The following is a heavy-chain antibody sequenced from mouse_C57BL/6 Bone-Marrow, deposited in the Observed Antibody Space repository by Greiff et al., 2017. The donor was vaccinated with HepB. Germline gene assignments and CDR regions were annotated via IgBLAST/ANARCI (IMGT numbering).Heavy chain of an antibody. CDR1: GFTFGSYA. V-gene: IGHV5-9-1*02. D-gene: IGHD2-5*01. Sequence: EVNVVESGEGLVKPGGSLKLSCAASGFTFGSYAMSWVRQTPEKRLEWVAYISSGGDYIYYADTVKGRFTISRDNARNTLYLQMSSLKSEDTAMYYCTREGKIFYSIFAYWGQGTLVTVSA. CDR2: ISSGGDYI. CDR3: TREGKIFYSIFAY. J-gene: IGHJ3*01.